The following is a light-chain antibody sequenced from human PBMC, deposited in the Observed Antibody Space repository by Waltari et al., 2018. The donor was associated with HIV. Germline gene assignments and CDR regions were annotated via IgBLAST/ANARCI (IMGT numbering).Light chain of an antibody. J-gene: IGKJ1*01. CDR3: QQYYKWPRT. CDR1: QTVSSN. Sequence: EIVMTQSPATLSVSPGERATLSCRASQTVSSNLAWYQQKPGQAPRLLIHGASSRATGVPARFSGSGSGTEFTLTISSLQSEEFAVYYCQQYYKWPRTFGQGTKVEIK. CDR2: GAS. V-gene: IGKV3-15*01.